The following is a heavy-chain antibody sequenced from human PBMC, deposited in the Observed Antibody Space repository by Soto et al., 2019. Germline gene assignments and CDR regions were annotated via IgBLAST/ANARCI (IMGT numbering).Heavy chain of an antibody. D-gene: IGHD1-7*01. CDR1: GGSISSGGYY. Sequence: SETLSLTCTVSGGSISSGGYYWSWIRQHPGKGLEWIGYIYYSGSTYYNPSLKSRVTISVDTSKNQFSLKLSSVTAADTAVYYCARETGTTKGYYYYMDVWGKGTTVTVSS. J-gene: IGHJ6*03. CDR3: ARETGTTKGYYYYMDV. CDR2: IYYSGST. V-gene: IGHV4-31*03.